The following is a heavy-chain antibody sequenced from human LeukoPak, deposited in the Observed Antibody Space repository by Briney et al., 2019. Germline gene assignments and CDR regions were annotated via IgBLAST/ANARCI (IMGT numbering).Heavy chain of an antibody. Sequence: SETLSLTSTVSGVSIGSSVHYWGWVRQPPGKGLEWSGSIYSTGFTNYNPSLKSRATISLDTSKNEFSLNLRSVTAADTATYYCARGTATLDYWAQGTLVAVSS. V-gene: IGHV4-39*07. CDR1: GVSIGSSVHY. D-gene: IGHD5-24*01. CDR2: IYSTGFT. J-gene: IGHJ4*02. CDR3: ARGTATLDY.